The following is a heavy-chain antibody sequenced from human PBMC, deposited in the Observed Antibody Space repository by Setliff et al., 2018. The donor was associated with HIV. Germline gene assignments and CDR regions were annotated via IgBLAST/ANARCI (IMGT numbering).Heavy chain of an antibody. J-gene: IGHJ4*02. CDR2: FDPEHGGT. D-gene: IGHD3-10*01. V-gene: IGHV1-24*01. Sequence: ASVKVSCKVSGYTLAELSMHWVRQAPGKGLEWMGGFDPEHGGTIYAQQFQGRVTMTEEKSADTAYMELESLRSDDTAVYYCTTFYNSGSLTSFDHWGQGTLVTVSS. CDR3: TTFYNSGSLTSFDH. CDR1: GYTLAELS.